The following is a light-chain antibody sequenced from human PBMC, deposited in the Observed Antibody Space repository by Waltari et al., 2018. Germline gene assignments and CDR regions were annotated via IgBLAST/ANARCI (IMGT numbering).Light chain of an antibody. CDR1: QSLVHSDGNTY. CDR3: MQATHWPLT. CDR2: KVS. V-gene: IGKV2-30*02. Sequence: DVVMSKYQLSLSDTLGQPDSISCRSSQSLVHSDGNTYLNWFQQRPGQSPRRLIYKVSKRDAGAPDRFSGSGSGSDFTLNINRVEAEDVGVYYCMQATHWPLTFGQGTKVEIK. J-gene: IGKJ1*01.